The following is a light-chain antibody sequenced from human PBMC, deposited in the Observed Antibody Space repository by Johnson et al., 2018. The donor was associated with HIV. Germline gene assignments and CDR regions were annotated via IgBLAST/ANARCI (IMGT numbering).Light chain of an antibody. CDR2: DNN. CDR3: GTWDSSLSALYV. V-gene: IGLV1-51*01. J-gene: IGLJ1*01. Sequence: QSVLTQPPSVYAAPGQKVTISCSGSSSNIGNNYVSWYQQLPGTAPKLLIYDNNKRPSGIPDRFSGSKSGTSATLGITGLQTGDEADYYCGTWDSSLSALYVVGTGTKVTVL. CDR1: SSNIGNNY.